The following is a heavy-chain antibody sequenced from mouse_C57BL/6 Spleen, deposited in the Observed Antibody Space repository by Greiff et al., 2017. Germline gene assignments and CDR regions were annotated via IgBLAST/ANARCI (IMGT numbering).Heavy chain of an antibody. J-gene: IGHJ4*01. CDR2: ISDGGSYT. Sequence: EVKLVESGGGLVKPGWSLKLSCAASGFTFSSYAMSWVRQTPEKRLEWVATISDGGSYTYYPDNVKGRFTISRDNAKNNLYLQMSHLKSEDTAMYYCARDMITTDWGQGTSVTVSS. D-gene: IGHD1-1*01. V-gene: IGHV5-4*01. CDR3: ARDMITTD. CDR1: GFTFSSYA.